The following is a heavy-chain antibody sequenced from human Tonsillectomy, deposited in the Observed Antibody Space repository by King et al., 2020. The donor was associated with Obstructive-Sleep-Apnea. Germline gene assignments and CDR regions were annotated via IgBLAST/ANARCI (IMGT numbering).Heavy chain of an antibody. D-gene: IGHD6-13*01. CDR3: ARLGRAAAGTWLYYFDY. J-gene: IGHJ4*02. CDR2: ISFDGSNK. Sequence: VQLVQSGGGVVQPGRSLRLSCAASGFTFSSYAMHWVRQAPGKGLEWVAVISFDGSNKYYADSVKGRFTISRDNSKNTLYLQMNSLRAEDTAVYYCARLGRAAAGTWLYYFDYWGQGTLVTVSS. CDR1: GFTFSSYA. V-gene: IGHV3-30*04.